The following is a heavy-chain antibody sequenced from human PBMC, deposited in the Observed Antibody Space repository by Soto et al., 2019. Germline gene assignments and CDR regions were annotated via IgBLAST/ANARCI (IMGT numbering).Heavy chain of an antibody. J-gene: IGHJ6*02. CDR1: GGSISSGDYY. Sequence: SETLSLTCTVSGGSISSGDYYWSWIRQPPGKGLEWIGYIYYSGSTNSNPSLKSRVTISVDTSKNQFSLKLSSVTAADTAVYYCARAVARVVAARLSYRDYYYYYYGMDVWGQGTTVTVSS. V-gene: IGHV4-30-4*01. CDR2: IYYSGST. D-gene: IGHD6-6*01. CDR3: ARAVARVVAARLSYRDYYYYYYGMDV.